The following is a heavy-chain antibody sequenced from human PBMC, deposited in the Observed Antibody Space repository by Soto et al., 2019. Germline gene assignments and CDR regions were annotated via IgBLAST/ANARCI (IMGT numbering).Heavy chain of an antibody. Sequence: GGSLRLSCGASGFSVKRYWMHWVRQAPGKGLVWLSRFGGDENYTDYADSVMGQFTISRDIAKNTIYLQMNSLRAEDTAVYYCGKGKELGVVRYGLDAWGQGTTVTVSS. CDR2: FGGDENYT. CDR3: GKGKELGVVRYGLDA. D-gene: IGHD3-3*01. J-gene: IGHJ6*02. V-gene: IGHV3-74*01. CDR1: GFSVKRYW.